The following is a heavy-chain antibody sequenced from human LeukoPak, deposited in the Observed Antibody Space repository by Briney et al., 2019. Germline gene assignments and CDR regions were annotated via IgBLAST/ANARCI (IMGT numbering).Heavy chain of an antibody. D-gene: IGHD2-15*01. J-gene: IGHJ4*02. CDR3: ARDVGYCSGGSCSNFDY. Sequence: GGSLRLSCAASGFTFSSYSMNWVRQAPGKGLEWVSSISSSSSYIYYADSVKGRFTISRDNAKNSLYLQMNSLRAEDTAVYYCARDVGYCSGGSCSNFDYWGQGTLVTASS. CDR1: GFTFSSYS. V-gene: IGHV3-21*01. CDR2: ISSSSSYI.